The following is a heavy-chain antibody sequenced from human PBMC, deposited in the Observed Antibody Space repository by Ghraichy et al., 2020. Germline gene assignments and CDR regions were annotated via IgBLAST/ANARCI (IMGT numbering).Heavy chain of an antibody. CDR2: INHSGST. J-gene: IGHJ5*02. CDR3: ARGGTDIVVVPAATRDKYNWFDP. D-gene: IGHD2-2*01. V-gene: IGHV4-34*01. Sequence: SETLSLTCAVYGGSFSGYYWSWIRQPPGKGLEWIGEINHSGSTNYNPSLKSRVTISVDTSKNQFSLKLSSVTAADTAVYYCARGGTDIVVVPAATRDKYNWFDPWGQGTLVTVSS. CDR1: GGSFSGYY.